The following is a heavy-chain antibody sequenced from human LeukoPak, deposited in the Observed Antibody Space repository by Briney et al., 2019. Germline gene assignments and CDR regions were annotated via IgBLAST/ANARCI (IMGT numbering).Heavy chain of an antibody. J-gene: IGHJ4*02. Sequence: GGSLRLSCVASGFTFSGFWMHWVRQPPGKGLAWVSRISSDGSTTTYADSVKGRFTISRDNAKNTLYLQMNSLRAEDTAVYYCARGNSDYDHDYWGQGTLVTVSS. V-gene: IGHV3-74*01. CDR1: GFTFSGFW. D-gene: IGHD5-12*01. CDR3: ARGNSDYDHDY. CDR2: ISSDGSTT.